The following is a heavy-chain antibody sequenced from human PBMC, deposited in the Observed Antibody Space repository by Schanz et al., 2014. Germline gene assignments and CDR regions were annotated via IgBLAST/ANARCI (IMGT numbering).Heavy chain of an antibody. CDR2: ISSSGTST. Sequence: QVQLVESGGGVVQPGGSLRLSCAASGFNFIGSGMHWIRQAPGKGLEWLSYISSSGTSTYYADSVKGRFTISRDNAKNSLYLQMINLRAEDTAFYYCARFRVHYSDFWGQGVLVTVSS. J-gene: IGHJ4*02. CDR1: GFNFIGSG. V-gene: IGHV3-11*01. D-gene: IGHD3-10*01. CDR3: ARFRVHYSDF.